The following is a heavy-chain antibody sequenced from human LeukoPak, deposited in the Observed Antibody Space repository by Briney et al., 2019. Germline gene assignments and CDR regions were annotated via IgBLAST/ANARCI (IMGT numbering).Heavy chain of an antibody. Sequence: GASLRLSCAASGFTFSSYAMSWVRQAPGKGLEWVSAISGSGGSTYYADSVKGRFTISGDNSKNTLYLQMNSLRAEDTAVYYCAKDSRYCSGGSCNNWFDPWGQGTLATVSS. CDR3: AKDSRYCSGGSCNNWFDP. D-gene: IGHD2-15*01. J-gene: IGHJ5*02. CDR2: ISGSGGST. CDR1: GFTFSSYA. V-gene: IGHV3-23*01.